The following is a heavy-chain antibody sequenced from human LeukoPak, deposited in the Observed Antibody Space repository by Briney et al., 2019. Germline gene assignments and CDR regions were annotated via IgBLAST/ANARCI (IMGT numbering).Heavy chain of an antibody. CDR2: IWYGGSNK. D-gene: IGHD4-23*01. CDR1: GFTFSSYG. V-gene: IGHV3-33*01. Sequence: TGGSLRLSCAASGFTFSSYGMHWVRQAPGKGLEWVAVIWYGGSNKYYADSVKGRFTISRDNSKNTLYLQMNSLRAEDTAVYYCAREKGDYGGKRGLEYWGQGTLVTVSS. J-gene: IGHJ4*02. CDR3: AREKGDYGGKRGLEY.